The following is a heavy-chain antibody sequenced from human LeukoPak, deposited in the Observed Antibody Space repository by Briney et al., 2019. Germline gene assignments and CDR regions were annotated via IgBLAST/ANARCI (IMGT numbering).Heavy chain of an antibody. CDR3: ARDPFSSGSY. CDR1: GFRFSSYA. J-gene: IGHJ4*02. CDR2: ISSTSSYI. Sequence: GGSLRLSCAASGFRFSSYAMSWVRQAPGKGLEWVSSISSTSSYIHYADSVKGRFTISRDNAKNSLFLQMNSLRAEDTAVYYCARDPFSSGSYWGQGTLVTVSS. D-gene: IGHD3-10*01. V-gene: IGHV3-21*01.